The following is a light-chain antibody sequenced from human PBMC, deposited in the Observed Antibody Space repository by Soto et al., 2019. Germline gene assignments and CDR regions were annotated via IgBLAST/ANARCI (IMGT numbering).Light chain of an antibody. CDR1: SGHRTYA. J-gene: IGLJ3*02. CDR3: QTWGTGIVV. CDR2: LNSDGSH. V-gene: IGLV4-69*01. Sequence: QLVLTQSPSASASLGASVKLTCTLSSGHRTYAIAWLQQQPEKGPRCLMKLNSDGSHSKGDGIPDRFSGSSSGAERYLTISSLQSEDEADYYCQTWGTGIVVFGGGTKLTVL.